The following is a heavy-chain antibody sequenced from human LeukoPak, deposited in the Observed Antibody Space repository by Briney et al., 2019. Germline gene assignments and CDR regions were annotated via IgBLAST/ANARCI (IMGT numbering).Heavy chain of an antibody. CDR2: ISGYNGNT. J-gene: IGHJ4*02. CDR1: GYTFTSYG. V-gene: IGHV1-18*01. CDR3: ATTTIRLGY. D-gene: IGHD1-26*01. Sequence: ASVKVSCKASGYTFTSYGISWVRQAPGQGLEWMGWISGYNGNTNYAQNLQGRVTMTTDTSTSTAYMELRSLRSDDTAIYYCATTTIRLGYWGQGTLVTVSS.